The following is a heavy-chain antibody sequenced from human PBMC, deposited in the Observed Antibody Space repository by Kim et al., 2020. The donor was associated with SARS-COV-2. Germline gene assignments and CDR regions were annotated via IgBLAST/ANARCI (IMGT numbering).Heavy chain of an antibody. D-gene: IGHD4-17*01. J-gene: IGHJ4*02. CDR3: ARSSTTVTSRFDF. V-gene: IGHV4-39*01. Sequence: YNPSIKGRVTTSADTSKSQFSLRLTSVTAADTAVYYCARSSTTVTSRFDFWGQGILVTVSS.